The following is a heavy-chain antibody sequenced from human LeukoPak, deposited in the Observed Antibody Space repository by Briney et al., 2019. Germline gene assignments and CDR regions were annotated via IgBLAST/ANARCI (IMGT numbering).Heavy chain of an antibody. V-gene: IGHV3-48*03. CDR2: ITSSDSST. CDR1: GFTFSSYE. Sequence: RGSLTLSCVASGFTFSSYEMNWVRQAPGKGLEGLSYITSSDSSTHYADSVKGRFTIYRDDAQNSLYLQMNSLRAEDTALYYCAKEGDCSSTSCYEPLYYYYYMDVWGKGTTVTISS. CDR3: AKEGDCSSTSCYEPLYYYYYMDV. D-gene: IGHD2-2*01. J-gene: IGHJ6*03.